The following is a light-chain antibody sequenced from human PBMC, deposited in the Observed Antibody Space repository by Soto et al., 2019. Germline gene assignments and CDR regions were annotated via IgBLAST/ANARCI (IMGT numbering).Light chain of an antibody. CDR1: SSNIGAGYD. V-gene: IGLV1-40*01. Sequence: QPVLTQPPSVSGAPGQRVTISCTGSSSNIGAGYDVHWYQQLPGTAPKLLIYGNSNRPSGVPDRFSGSKSGTSASLAITGLQAEDEADYYCQSYDSSLSVHVVFGGGTKLPS. CDR2: GNS. J-gene: IGLJ2*01. CDR3: QSYDSSLSVHVV.